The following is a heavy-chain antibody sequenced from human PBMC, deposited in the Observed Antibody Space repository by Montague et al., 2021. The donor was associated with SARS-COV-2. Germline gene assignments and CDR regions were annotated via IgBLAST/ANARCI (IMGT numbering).Heavy chain of an antibody. CDR1: GGSISSSSYY. Sequence: SETLSLTCTVSGGSISSSSYYWGWIRQPPGKGLVWIGSIYYSGSTYYTPSLKSRVTISVDTSKNQFSLKLSSVTAADTSVYDCARQEYYYVSSGYGRLYWFDPWGQGTLVTVSS. V-gene: IGHV4-39*01. J-gene: IGHJ5*02. D-gene: IGHD3-22*01. CDR2: IYYSGST. CDR3: ARQEYYYVSSGYGRLYWFDP.